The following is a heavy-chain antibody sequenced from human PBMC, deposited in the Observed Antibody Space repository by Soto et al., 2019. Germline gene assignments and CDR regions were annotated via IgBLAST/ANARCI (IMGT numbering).Heavy chain of an antibody. CDR3: ARGLRDYIWGSYRYTDY. J-gene: IGHJ4*02. V-gene: IGHV4-39*01. D-gene: IGHD3-16*02. CDR1: GGSISSSSYY. CDR2: IYYSGST. Sequence: SETLSVTCTVSGGSISSSSYYWGWIRQPPGKGLEWIGSIYYSGSTYYNPSLKSRVTISVDTSKNQFSLKLSSVTAADTAVYYCARGLRDYIWGSYRYTDYWGQGTLVTVS.